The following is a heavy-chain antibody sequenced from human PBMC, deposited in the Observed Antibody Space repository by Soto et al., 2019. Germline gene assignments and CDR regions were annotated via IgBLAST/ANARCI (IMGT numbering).Heavy chain of an antibody. V-gene: IGHV1-18*04. CDR2: ISAYNGNT. J-gene: IGHJ6*02. CDR3: ATGYVIVGALRAYYYYGMDV. D-gene: IGHD1-26*01. CDR1: GYTFTSYG. Sequence: GASVKVSCKASGYTFTSYGISWVRQAPGQGLEWMGWISAYNGNTNYAQKLQGRVTMTTDTSTSTAYMELRSLGSDDTAVYYCATGYVIVGALRAYYYYGMDVWGQGTTVTVSS.